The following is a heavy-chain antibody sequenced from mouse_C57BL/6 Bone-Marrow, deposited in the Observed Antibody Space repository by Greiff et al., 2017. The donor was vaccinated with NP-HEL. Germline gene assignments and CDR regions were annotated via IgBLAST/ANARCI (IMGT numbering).Heavy chain of an antibody. D-gene: IGHD1-1*01. CDR1: GFTFSSYT. CDR3: ARHPLYGSSLWFAY. V-gene: IGHV5-9*01. Sequence: EVKLVESGGGLVKPGGSLKLSCAASGFTFSSYTMSWVRQTPEKRLEWVATISGGGGNTYYPDSVKGRFTISRDNAKNTLYLQMSSLRSEDTALYYCARHPLYGSSLWFAYWGQGTLVTVSA. CDR2: ISGGGGNT. J-gene: IGHJ3*01.